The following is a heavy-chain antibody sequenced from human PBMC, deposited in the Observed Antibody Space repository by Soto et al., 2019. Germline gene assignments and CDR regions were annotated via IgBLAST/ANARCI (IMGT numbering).Heavy chain of an antibody. D-gene: IGHD1-1*01. CDR1: GFTFSSYG. CDR3: AKEGLENGMDV. V-gene: IGHV3-30*18. Sequence: PVGSLRLSCAASGFTFSSYGMHWVRQAPGKGLEWVAVISYDGSNKYYADSVKGRFTISRDNSKNTLYLQMNSLRAEDTAVYYCAKEGLENGMDVWGQGTTVTVSS. CDR2: ISYDGSNK. J-gene: IGHJ6*02.